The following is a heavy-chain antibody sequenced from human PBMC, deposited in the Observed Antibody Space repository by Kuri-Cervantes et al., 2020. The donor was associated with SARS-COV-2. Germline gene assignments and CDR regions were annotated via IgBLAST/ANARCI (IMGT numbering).Heavy chain of an antibody. V-gene: IGHV4-59*08. D-gene: IGHD2-2*02. J-gene: IGHJ3*02. Sequence: SETLSLTCTVSGGSISSHYWSWIRQPPGKGLEWIGSIYHSGSTYYNPSLKSRVTISVDTSKNQFSLKLSSVTAADTAVYYCASLVPAAIRADAFDIWGQGTMVTVSS. CDR1: GGSISSHY. CDR2: IYHSGST. CDR3: ASLVPAAIRADAFDI.